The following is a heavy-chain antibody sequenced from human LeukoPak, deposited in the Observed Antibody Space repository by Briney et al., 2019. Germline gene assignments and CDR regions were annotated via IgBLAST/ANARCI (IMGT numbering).Heavy chain of an antibody. D-gene: IGHD4-17*01. Sequence: GGSLRLSCAASGFTFSSYWMHWVRQATGKGLVWVSRINSDGYSTSHADSVKGRFTISRDNSKNALYLKMNSLRAEDTAVYYCAKGARGYDYGDFYDYWGQGTLVTVSS. CDR1: GFTFSSYW. CDR2: INSDGYST. J-gene: IGHJ4*02. CDR3: AKGARGYDYGDFYDY. V-gene: IGHV3-74*01.